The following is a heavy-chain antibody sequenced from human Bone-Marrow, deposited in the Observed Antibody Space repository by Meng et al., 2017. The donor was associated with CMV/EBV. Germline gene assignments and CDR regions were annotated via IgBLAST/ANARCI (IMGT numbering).Heavy chain of an antibody. D-gene: IGHD1-7*01. CDR1: GYTFTGYY. CDR2: INPNSGGT. CDR3: AIGELRDYYNGMDV. V-gene: IGHV1-2*02. Sequence: ASVKVSCKASGYTFTGYYMHWVRQAPGQGLEWMGWINPNSGGTNYAQKFQGRVTMTRDTSISTAYMELSRLRSDDTAVYYCAIGELRDYYNGMDVWGQGTTVTVSS. J-gene: IGHJ6*02.